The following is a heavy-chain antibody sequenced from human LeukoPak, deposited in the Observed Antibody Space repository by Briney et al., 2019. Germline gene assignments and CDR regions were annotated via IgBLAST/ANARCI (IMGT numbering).Heavy chain of an antibody. J-gene: IGHJ4*02. V-gene: IGHV4-59*01. Sequence: PSETLSLTCTVSGGSISSYYRSWIRQPPGKGLEWIGYIYYSGSTNYDPSLKSRVTISVDTSKNQFSLKLSSVTAADTAVYYCARLNRYNWNYVDYWGQGTLVTVSS. CDR1: GGSISSYY. CDR3: ARLNRYNWNYVDY. D-gene: IGHD1-20*01. CDR2: IYYSGST.